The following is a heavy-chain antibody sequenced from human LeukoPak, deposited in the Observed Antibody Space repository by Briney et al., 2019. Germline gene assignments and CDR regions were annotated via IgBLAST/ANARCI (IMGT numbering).Heavy chain of an antibody. CDR1: GGSMSRSTYY. D-gene: IGHD1-14*01. Sequence: SETLSLTCTVSGGSMSRSTYYWGWIRQPPGKGLEWIGRIYYSGNTYYNPSLKSRDTISVDTSKNQFSLQLTSVTAADAAVYYCASEHHASLNFDSWGQGTLVTVSS. CDR3: ASEHHASLNFDS. J-gene: IGHJ4*02. V-gene: IGHV4-39*01. CDR2: IYYSGNT.